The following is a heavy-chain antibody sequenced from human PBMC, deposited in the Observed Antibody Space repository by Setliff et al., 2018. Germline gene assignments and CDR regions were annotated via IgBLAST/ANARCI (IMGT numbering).Heavy chain of an antibody. D-gene: IGHD3-10*01. CDR3: ARDPFGNPVFDP. Sequence: PGGSLRLSCAASGFTFSSYSMNWVRQAPGKGLEWVSSISSSSSYIYYADSAKGRFTISRDNAKNSLYLQMNSLRAEDTAVYYCARDPFGNPVFDPWGQGTLVTVSS. CDR1: GFTFSSYS. CDR2: ISSSSSYI. J-gene: IGHJ5*02. V-gene: IGHV3-21*01.